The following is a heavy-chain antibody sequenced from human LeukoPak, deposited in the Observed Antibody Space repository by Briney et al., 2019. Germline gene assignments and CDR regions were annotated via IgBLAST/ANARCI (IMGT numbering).Heavy chain of an antibody. V-gene: IGHV3-30*01. CDR3: ARNGLLRGYHTWFDS. D-gene: IGHD3-3*01. J-gene: IGHJ5*01. CDR1: EFTFSNYA. CDR2: ISYDGRNK. Sequence: PGGSLRLSCAASEFTFSNYAMHWVRQAPGKGLEWVAVISYDGRNKDYADSVKGRFTISRDNSQNTLYLQMNNLRTEDSAVYSWARNGLLRGYHTWFDSWGQGTLVTVSS.